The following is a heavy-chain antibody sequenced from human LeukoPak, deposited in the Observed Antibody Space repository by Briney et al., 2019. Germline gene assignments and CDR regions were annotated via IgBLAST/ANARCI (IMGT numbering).Heavy chain of an antibody. D-gene: IGHD6-6*01. Sequence: SETLSLTCTVSGGSISSYYWSWIRQPPGKGPEWIGYIYYSGSTNYNPSLKSRVTISVDTSKNQFSLKLSSVTAADTAVYYCARGLPDSASYNWFDPWGQGTLVTVSS. J-gene: IGHJ5*02. CDR1: GGSISSYY. V-gene: IGHV4-59*01. CDR2: IYYSGST. CDR3: ARGLPDSASYNWFDP.